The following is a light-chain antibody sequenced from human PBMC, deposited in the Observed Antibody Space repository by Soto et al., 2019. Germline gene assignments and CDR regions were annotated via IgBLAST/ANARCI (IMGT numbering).Light chain of an antibody. CDR3: CSYAGSYTHV. J-gene: IGLJ1*01. Sequence: QSALTQPRSVSGSPGQSVTISCTGTSSDVGGYNYVSWYQQHPGKAPKLMIYDVSKQPSGVPDRFSGSKSGNTASLTISGLQAVEETDYYGCSYAGSYTHVFGTGTKLTVL. CDR2: DVS. V-gene: IGLV2-11*01. CDR1: SSDVGGYNY.